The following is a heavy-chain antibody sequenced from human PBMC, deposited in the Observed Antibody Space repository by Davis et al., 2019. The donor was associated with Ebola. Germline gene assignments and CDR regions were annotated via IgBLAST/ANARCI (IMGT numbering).Heavy chain of an antibody. CDR2: IRSKANSYAT. V-gene: IGHV3-73*01. CDR3: ARDRVRLGELSLYYYGMDV. J-gene: IGHJ6*02. CDR1: GFTFSGSA. D-gene: IGHD3-16*02. Sequence: GGSLRLSCAASGFTFSGSAMHWVRQASGKGLEWVGRIRSKANSYATAYAASVKGRFTISRDDSKNTAYLQMNSLKTEDTAVYYCARDRVRLGELSLYYYGMDVWGQGTTVTVSS.